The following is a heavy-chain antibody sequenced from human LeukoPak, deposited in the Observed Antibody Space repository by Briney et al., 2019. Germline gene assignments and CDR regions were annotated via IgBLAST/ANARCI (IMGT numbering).Heavy chain of an antibody. D-gene: IGHD6-19*01. J-gene: IGHJ4*02. CDR1: GLTVSSNY. V-gene: IGHV3-53*01. Sequence: GGSLRLSCAASGLTVSSNYMSWVRQAPGKGLEWVSVIYGGGSTYYADSVKGRFTISRDTPKNTLYLQMNSLRVEDTAVYYCASWPVGWYGEDSWGQGTLVTVSS. CDR2: IYGGGST. CDR3: ASWPVGWYGEDS.